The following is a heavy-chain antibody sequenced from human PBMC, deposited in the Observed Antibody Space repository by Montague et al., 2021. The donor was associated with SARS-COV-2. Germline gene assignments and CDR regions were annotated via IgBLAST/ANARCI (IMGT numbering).Heavy chain of an antibody. D-gene: IGHD1-26*01. Sequence: SLRLSCAASGFTFSNYWMHWARQAPGKGLEWVAVISYDGSNKYYADSVKGRFTISRDNSKNTLYLQMNSLRAEDTAVYYCARGYSGSYYSYFDYWGQGTLVTVSS. CDR2: ISYDGSNK. CDR3: ARGYSGSYYSYFDY. J-gene: IGHJ4*02. CDR1: GFTFSNYW. V-gene: IGHV3-30*03.